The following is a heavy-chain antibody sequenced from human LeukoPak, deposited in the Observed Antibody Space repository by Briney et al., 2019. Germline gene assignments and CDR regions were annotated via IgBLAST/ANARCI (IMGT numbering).Heavy chain of an antibody. D-gene: IGHD2-15*01. CDR3: AREGPQRSGYFDY. Sequence: PGGSLRLSCAASGFTFSSYSMNWVRQAPGKGLEWVSSISSSSSYIYYADSVKGRFTISRDNAKNSLYLQMNSLRPEDTAVYYCAREGPQRSGYFDYWGQGTLVPVSS. J-gene: IGHJ4*02. CDR2: ISSSSSYI. CDR1: GFTFSSYS. V-gene: IGHV3-21*01.